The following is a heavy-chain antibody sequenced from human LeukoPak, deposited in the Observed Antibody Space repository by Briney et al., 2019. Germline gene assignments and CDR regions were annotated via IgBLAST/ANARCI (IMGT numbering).Heavy chain of an antibody. CDR3: ARTTEGYCSSASCFGFSYSYYMDV. CDR1: GGSISSSSYY. CDR2: FLYSGTT. D-gene: IGHD2-2*01. V-gene: IGHV4-39*01. Sequence: SETLSLTCTVSGGSISSSSYYWGWIRQSPGKGLEWIGSFLYSGTTYYNPSLETRVTISVDTSKNQLSLKLTSVTAADTAVYYCARTTEGYCSSASCFGFSYSYYMDVWGKGTTVTISS. J-gene: IGHJ6*03.